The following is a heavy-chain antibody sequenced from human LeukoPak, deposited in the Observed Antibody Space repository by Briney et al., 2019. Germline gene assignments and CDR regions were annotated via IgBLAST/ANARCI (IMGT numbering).Heavy chain of an antibody. D-gene: IGHD2-8*01. Sequence: ASVKVSCKVSGYTLTELSMHWVRQAPGKGLEWMGGFDPEDGETIYAQSFQGRVTMTRDTSTTTVYMELSSLRSEDTAVYYCARPLAPVILNAFDLWGQGTMVTV. CDR2: FDPEDGET. J-gene: IGHJ3*01. CDR3: ARPLAPVILNAFDL. CDR1: GYTLTELS. V-gene: IGHV1-24*01.